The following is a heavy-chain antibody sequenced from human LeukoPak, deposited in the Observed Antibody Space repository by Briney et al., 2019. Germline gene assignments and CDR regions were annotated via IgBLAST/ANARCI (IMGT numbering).Heavy chain of an antibody. CDR2: ISWNSGSI. J-gene: IGHJ4*02. D-gene: IGHD3-10*01. CDR3: AKSPARGYFDY. V-gene: IGHV3-9*01. CDR1: GFTFDDYA. Sequence: GGSLRLSCAASGFTFDDYAMHWVRQAPGKGLEWVSGISWNSGSIGYADSVKGRFTISRDNAKNSLYLQMNSLRAEDTALYYCAKSPARGYFDYWGQGTLVTVSS.